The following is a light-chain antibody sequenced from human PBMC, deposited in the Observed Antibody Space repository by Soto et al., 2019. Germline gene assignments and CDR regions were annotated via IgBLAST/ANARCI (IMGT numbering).Light chain of an antibody. CDR1: QSVSSY. J-gene: IGKJ1*01. CDR2: DGS. Sequence: EIVMTQSPATLSVSPGERATLSCRASQSVSSYLAWFQQKPGQAPRLLIYDGSTRATGIPVRFSGSGSGTEFTLTISSLQTDDFSTYYCQQYHSYWTFGQGTKVDNK. CDR3: QQYHSYWT. V-gene: IGKV3-15*01.